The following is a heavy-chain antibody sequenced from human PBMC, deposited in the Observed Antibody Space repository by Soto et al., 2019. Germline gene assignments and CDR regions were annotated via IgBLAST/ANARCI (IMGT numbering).Heavy chain of an antibody. Sequence: SETLSLTCAVYGGSFSGYYWSWIRQPPGKGLEWIGEINHSGSTNYNPSLKSRVTISVDTSENQFSLKLSSVTAADTAVYYCARLSRYFDWLLSRDSTPSYFDYWGQGTLVTVSS. J-gene: IGHJ4*02. CDR3: ARLSRYFDWLLSRDSTPSYFDY. CDR2: INHSGST. V-gene: IGHV4-34*01. D-gene: IGHD3-9*01. CDR1: GGSFSGYY.